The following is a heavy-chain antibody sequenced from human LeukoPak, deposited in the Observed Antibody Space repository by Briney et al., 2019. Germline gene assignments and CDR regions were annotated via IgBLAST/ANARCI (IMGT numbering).Heavy chain of an antibody. CDR3: AKDYCSGGSCPEIFDY. J-gene: IGHJ4*02. V-gene: IGHV3-23*01. CDR1: GFTFSSYA. CDR2: ISGSGRTT. D-gene: IGHD2-15*01. Sequence: GGSLRLSCAASGFTFSSYAMSWVRQAPGKGLEWVSGISGSGRTTYYADSVKGRFTISRGNSKNTLSLQMNSLRAEDTAIYYCAKDYCSGGSCPEIFDYWGQGTLVTVSS.